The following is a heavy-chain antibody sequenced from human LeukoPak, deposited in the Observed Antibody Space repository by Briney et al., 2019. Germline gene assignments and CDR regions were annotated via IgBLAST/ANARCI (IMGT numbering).Heavy chain of an antibody. Sequence: TGGSLRLSCAASGFTVGNMYMSWVRQAPGKGLEWVSVIYSGGSTHYADSVKGRFTISRDNSKNTLYLQMNSLRAEDTAVYYCARDVYIAASGVNWFDPWGQGTLVTVSS. V-gene: IGHV3-66*01. CDR1: GFTVGNMY. J-gene: IGHJ5*02. D-gene: IGHD6-13*01. CDR2: IYSGGST. CDR3: ARDVYIAASGVNWFDP.